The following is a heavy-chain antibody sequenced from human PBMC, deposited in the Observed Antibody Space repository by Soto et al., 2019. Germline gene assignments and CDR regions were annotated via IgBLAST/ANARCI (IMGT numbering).Heavy chain of an antibody. CDR3: AKPYKTYGSGSYYYDY. V-gene: IGHV3-23*01. CDR2: ISGSGGST. J-gene: IGHJ4*02. D-gene: IGHD3-10*01. CDR1: GFTFSSYA. Sequence: GGSLRLSCAASGFTFSSYAMSWVRQAPGKGLEWVSAISGSGGSTYYADSVKGRFTISRDNSKNALYLQMNSLRAEDTAVYYCAKPYKTYGSGSYYYDYWGLGSLVTVSS.